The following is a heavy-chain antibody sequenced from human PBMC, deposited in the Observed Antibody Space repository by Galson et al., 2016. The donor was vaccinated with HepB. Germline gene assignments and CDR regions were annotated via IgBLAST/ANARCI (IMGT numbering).Heavy chain of an antibody. D-gene: IGHD5-18*01. Sequence: SLRLSCAASGFTFSSYSMNWVRQAPGKGLEWVSSISSGSSYIYYADSVKGRFTISRDNAKNPLYLQINSLRAEDTAVYYCARDWIPYYYYGMDVWGQGTTVTVSS. CDR1: GFTFSSYS. CDR2: ISSGSSYI. V-gene: IGHV3-21*01. J-gene: IGHJ6*02. CDR3: ARDWIPYYYYGMDV.